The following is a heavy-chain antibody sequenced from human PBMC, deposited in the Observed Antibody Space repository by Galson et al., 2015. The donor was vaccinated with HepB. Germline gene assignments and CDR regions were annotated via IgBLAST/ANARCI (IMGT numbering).Heavy chain of an antibody. J-gene: IGHJ4*02. CDR2: INPSGGST. D-gene: IGHD5-18*01. CDR1: RYTFSRYF. CDR3: ARDRRTFFSTWIQLWPRYFDY. V-gene: IGHV1-46*03. Sequence: SVKVSCKASRYTFSRYFTHWVRQAPGQGLEWMGIINPSGGSTSYAQKFQGRVTMTRDTSTSTVYMELSSLRSEDTAVYYCARDRRTFFSTWIQLWPRYFDYWGQGTLVTVSS.